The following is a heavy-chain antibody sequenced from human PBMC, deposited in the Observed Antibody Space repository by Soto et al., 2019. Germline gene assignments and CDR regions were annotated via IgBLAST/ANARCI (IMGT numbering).Heavy chain of an antibody. D-gene: IGHD3-10*01. CDR1: GFIFKMYW. CDR3: TRGPRPISTGTGAY. Sequence: GGSLRLSCAASGFIFKMYWMHWVRQSPGKGLVWISRIYNDGTYSDYADSVRGRFTISRDDVNDTLYLQMNNLRAEDSGLYYCTRGPRPISTGTGAYWGQGTRVTVSS. V-gene: IGHV3-74*01. CDR2: IYNDGTYS. J-gene: IGHJ4*02.